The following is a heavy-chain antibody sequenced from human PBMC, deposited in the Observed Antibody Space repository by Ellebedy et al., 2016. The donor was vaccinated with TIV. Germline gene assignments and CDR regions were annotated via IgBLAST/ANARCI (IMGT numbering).Heavy chain of an antibody. CDR1: GFTFSSYA. D-gene: IGHD6-13*01. Sequence: GGSLRLXCAASGFTFSSYAMHWVRQAPGKGLEWVAVISYDGSNKYYADSVKGRFTISRDNSKNTLYLQMNSLRAEDTAVYYCARDPLMYSSSWFPGYGMDVWGQGTTVTVSS. CDR2: ISYDGSNK. J-gene: IGHJ6*02. CDR3: ARDPLMYSSSWFPGYGMDV. V-gene: IGHV3-30-3*01.